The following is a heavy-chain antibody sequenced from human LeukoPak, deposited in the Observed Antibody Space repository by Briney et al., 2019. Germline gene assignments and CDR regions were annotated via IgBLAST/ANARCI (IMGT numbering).Heavy chain of an antibody. J-gene: IGHJ4*02. CDR2: IYSGGST. V-gene: IGHV3-66*01. CDR3: AREVMYSYGYDY. D-gene: IGHD5-18*01. CDR1: GFTVSSNY. Sequence: GGSLRLSCAASGFTVSSNYMNWVRQAPGKGLEWVSVIYSGGSTYYADSVKGRFTISRDNSKNTLYLQMNSLRAEDTAVYYCAREVMYSYGYDYWGQGTLVTVSS.